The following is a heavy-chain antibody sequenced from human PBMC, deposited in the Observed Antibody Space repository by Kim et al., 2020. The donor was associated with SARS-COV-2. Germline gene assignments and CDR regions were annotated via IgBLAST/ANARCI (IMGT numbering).Heavy chain of an antibody. CDR2: ISHDGSKE. D-gene: IGHD2-15*01. Sequence: GGSLRLSCAASGFTFSNYAMHWVRQAPGKGLEWMVVISHDGSKEYYGDSVKGRFTISRDNSRNTLSLQMNSLRGEDTAVYSCVKDREYCSGGTCYNGILDHWGQGTLVTVSS. CDR3: VKDREYCSGGTCYNGILDH. CDR1: GFTFSNYA. V-gene: IGHV3-30*18. J-gene: IGHJ4*02.